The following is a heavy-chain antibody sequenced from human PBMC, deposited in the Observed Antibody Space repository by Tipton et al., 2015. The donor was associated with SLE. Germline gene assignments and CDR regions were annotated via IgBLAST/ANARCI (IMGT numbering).Heavy chain of an antibody. V-gene: IGHV3-30*19. CDR1: GFSFISYG. J-gene: IGHJ5*02. CDR3: AKEGGIAAADWFDP. Sequence: SLRLSCAASGFSFISYGMHWVRQAPDKGLEWVAFISYDGNNKYYGDHVKGRFTISRDNAKNSLYLQMNSLRAEDTALYYCAKEGGIAAADWFDPWGQGTLVTVSS. CDR2: ISYDGNNK. D-gene: IGHD6-13*01.